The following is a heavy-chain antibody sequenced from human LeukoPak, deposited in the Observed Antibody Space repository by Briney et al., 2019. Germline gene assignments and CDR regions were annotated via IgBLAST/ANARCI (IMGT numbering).Heavy chain of an antibody. CDR1: GGSFSGYY. D-gene: IGHD3-10*01. J-gene: IGHJ4*02. V-gene: IGHV4-34*01. CDR3: ARGGPITMVRGVTRLFDY. CDR2: INHSGST. Sequence: SETLSLTCAVYGGSFSGYYWSLIRQPPGKGLEWIGEINHSGSTNYNPSLKSRATISVDTSKNQFSLKLSSVTAADTAVYYCARGGPITMVRGVTRLFDYWGQGTLVTVSS.